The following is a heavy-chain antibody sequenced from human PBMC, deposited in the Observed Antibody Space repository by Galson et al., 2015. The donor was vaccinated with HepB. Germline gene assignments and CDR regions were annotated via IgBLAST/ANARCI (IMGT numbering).Heavy chain of an antibody. CDR2: IKQDGREK. CDR3: ARDKEVAGGGDWFDP. J-gene: IGHJ5*02. Sequence: SLRLSCAASGFTFSSYWMSWVRQAPGKGLEWVANIKQDGREKYYVDSVKGRFTISRDNAKNSMYLQMNRLRAEDTAVYYCARDKEVAGGGDWFDPWGQGTLVTVSS. V-gene: IGHV3-7*01. D-gene: IGHD6-19*01. CDR1: GFTFSSYW.